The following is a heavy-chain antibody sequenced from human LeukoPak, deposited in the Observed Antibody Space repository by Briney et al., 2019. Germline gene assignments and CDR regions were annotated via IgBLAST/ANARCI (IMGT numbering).Heavy chain of an antibody. CDR3: ASANDYDSSGYFHY. V-gene: IGHV3-74*01. CDR2: ISSDGSST. J-gene: IGHJ4*02. Sequence: GGSLRLSCAASGFTFSRYWMHWVRQAPGKGLVWVSRISSDGSSTVYADSVKGRFTISRDNAKNTLYLQMNSLRAEDTAVYYCASANDYDSSGYFHYWGQGTLVTVSS. CDR1: GFTFSRYW. D-gene: IGHD3-22*01.